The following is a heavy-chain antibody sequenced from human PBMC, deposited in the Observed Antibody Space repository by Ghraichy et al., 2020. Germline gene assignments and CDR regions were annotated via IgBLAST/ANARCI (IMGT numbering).Heavy chain of an antibody. CDR1: GGSISSSSYY. V-gene: IGHV4-39*01. CDR3: ASFPGGIVATIGGQDLEGTPY. CDR2: IYYSGST. Sequence: SETLSLTCTVSGGSISSSSYYWGWIRQPPGKGLEWIGSIYYSGSTYYNPSLKSRVTISVDTSKNQFSLKLSSVTAADTAVYYCASFPGGIVATIGGQDLEGTPYWGQGTLVTVSS. J-gene: IGHJ4*02. D-gene: IGHD5-12*01.